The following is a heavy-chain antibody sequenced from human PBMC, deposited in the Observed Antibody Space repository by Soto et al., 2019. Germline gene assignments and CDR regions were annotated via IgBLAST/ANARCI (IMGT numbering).Heavy chain of an antibody. V-gene: IGHV4-59*01. CDR2: IYYSGST. CDR1: GGSISSYY. J-gene: IGHJ6*02. D-gene: IGHD3-3*01. Sequence: SETLSLTCTVSGGSISSYYWSWIRQPPGKGLEWIGYIYYSGSTKYNPSLKSRVTISVDTSKSQFSLKLSSVTAADTAVDYCARDMGVVIRGGGEYYYGMDVWGQGTTVTVSS. CDR3: ARDMGVVIRGGGEYYYGMDV.